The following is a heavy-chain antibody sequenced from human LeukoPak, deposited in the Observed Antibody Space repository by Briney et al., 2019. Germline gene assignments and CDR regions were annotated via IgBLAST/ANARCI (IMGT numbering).Heavy chain of an antibody. J-gene: IGHJ4*02. CDR3: TTYSNGVMVIVAAGKGYFDY. V-gene: IGHV3-15*05. Sequence: PGGALRLSCAASGFTFSNAWMTWVRQAPGKGLEWVCRVKSKTDGGTTDYAAAVRGRFSIARDDSQNVLYLQMNSLKIEDTAVYYCTTYSNGVMVIVAAGKGYFDYWGQGTLVTVSS. CDR1: GFTFSNAW. D-gene: IGHD3-16*01. CDR2: VKSKTDGGTT.